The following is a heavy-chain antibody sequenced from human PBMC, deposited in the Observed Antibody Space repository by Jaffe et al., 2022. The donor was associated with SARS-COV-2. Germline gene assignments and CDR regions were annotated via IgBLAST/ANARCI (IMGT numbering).Heavy chain of an antibody. J-gene: IGHJ3*02. D-gene: IGHD3-22*01. Sequence: QVQLVESGGGVVQPGRSLRLSCAASGFTFSSYGMHWVRQAPGKGLEWLAVIWYDGSNKFYADSVKGRFTISRDNSKNTLFLQMNSLRAEDTAIYYCARDRLGSSGYYGGVFDIWGQGTMVTVSS. CDR2: IWYDGSNK. V-gene: IGHV3-33*01. CDR1: GFTFSSYG. CDR3: ARDRLGSSGYYGGVFDI.